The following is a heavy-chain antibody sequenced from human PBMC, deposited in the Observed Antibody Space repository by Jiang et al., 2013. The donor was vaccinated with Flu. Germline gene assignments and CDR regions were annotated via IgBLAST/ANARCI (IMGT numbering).Heavy chain of an antibody. V-gene: IGHV4-61*07. CDR3: ARQMGEMATIGGYYYYGMDV. D-gene: IGHD5-24*01. J-gene: IGHJ6*02. Sequence: GYIYYSGSTNYNPSLKSRVTISVDTSKNQFSLKLSSVTAADTAVYYCARQMGEMATIGGYYYYGMDVWGQGTTVTVSS. CDR2: IYYSGST.